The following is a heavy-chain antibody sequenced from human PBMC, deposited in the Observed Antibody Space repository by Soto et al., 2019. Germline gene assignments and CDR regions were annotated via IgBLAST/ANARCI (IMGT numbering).Heavy chain of an antibody. CDR1: GLTVSSNY. CDR3: ARMGQWRVPGDYYYGMDV. Sequence: GGSLRLSCADSGLTVSSNYMNWVRQAPGKGLEWVSLIYTGGGTYYADSVKGRFTVSRDNSKNTLYLQMNSLRAEDTAVYYCARMGQWRVPGDYYYGMDVWGQGTSVTVSS. D-gene: IGHD6-19*01. CDR2: IYTGGGT. V-gene: IGHV3-53*01. J-gene: IGHJ6*02.